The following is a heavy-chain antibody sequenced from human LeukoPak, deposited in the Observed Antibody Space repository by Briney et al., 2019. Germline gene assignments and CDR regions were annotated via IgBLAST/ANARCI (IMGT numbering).Heavy chain of an antibody. Sequence: PSETLSLTCTVSGDSISSRNIYWDWIRQAPGKGLEWIGTVYHSGSTYYNPSLETRVIISADTSKNQLSLGLSSVTAADTALYYCARHLYFYGSGSRYFDFWGQGTLVTVSS. CDR2: VYHSGST. V-gene: IGHV4-39*01. CDR1: GDSISSRNIY. CDR3: ARHLYFYGSGSRYFDF. J-gene: IGHJ4*02. D-gene: IGHD3-10*01.